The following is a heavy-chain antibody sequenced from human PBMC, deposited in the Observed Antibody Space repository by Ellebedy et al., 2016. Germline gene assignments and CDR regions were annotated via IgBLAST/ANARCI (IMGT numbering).Heavy chain of an antibody. V-gene: IGHV3-23*01. Sequence: GESLKISXAASGFAFSTYAMAWVRQAPGKGLEWVSCVSTSGVTTFYVDSVKGRFTISRDNSKKMIKLQMNSLRAEDTAVYYCAKGGRAGSSPTDLIDYWGQGTLVTVSS. CDR2: VSTSGVTT. CDR3: AKGGRAGSSPTDLIDY. J-gene: IGHJ4*02. CDR1: GFAFSTYA. D-gene: IGHD6-13*01.